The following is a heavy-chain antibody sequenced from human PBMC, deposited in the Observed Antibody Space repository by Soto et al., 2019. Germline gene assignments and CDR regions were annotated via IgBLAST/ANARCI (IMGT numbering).Heavy chain of an antibody. CDR2: IIPIFGTA. D-gene: IGHD3-10*01. Sequence: AASVKVSCKASGGTFSSYAISWVRQAPGQGLEWMGGIIPIFGTANYAQKFQGRVTITADESTSTAYMELSSLRSEDTAVYYCAIVWMDYGTLGGMDVWGQGTTVTVSS. CDR3: AIVWMDYGTLGGMDV. CDR1: GGTFSSYA. V-gene: IGHV1-69*13. J-gene: IGHJ6*02.